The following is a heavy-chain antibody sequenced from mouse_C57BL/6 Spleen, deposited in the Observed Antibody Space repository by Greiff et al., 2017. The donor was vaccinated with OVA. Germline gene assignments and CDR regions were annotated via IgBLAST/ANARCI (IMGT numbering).Heavy chain of an antibody. J-gene: IGHJ1*03. V-gene: IGHV5-17*01. CDR1: GFTFSDYG. Sequence: EVKLVESGGGLVKPGGSLKLSCAASGFTFSDYGMHWVRQAPEKGLEWVAYISSGSSTIYYADTVKGRFTIYRDNAKNTLFLQMTSLRSENTAMYYGARGYGSRNWYFDVWGTGTTVTVSS. D-gene: IGHD1-1*01. CDR3: ARGYGSRNWYFDV. CDR2: ISSGSSTI.